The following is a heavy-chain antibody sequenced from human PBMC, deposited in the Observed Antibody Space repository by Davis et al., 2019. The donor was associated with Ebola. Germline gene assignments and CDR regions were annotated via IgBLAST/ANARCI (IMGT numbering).Heavy chain of an antibody. CDR1: GFTFSNAW. CDR2: IKSKTDGGTT. D-gene: IGHD3-3*01. CDR3: TTVYEAESTYYDFWSGYKIPLGFDY. V-gene: IGHV3-15*01. Sequence: GESLKISCAASGFTFSNAWMSWVRQAPGKGLEWVGRIKSKTDGGTTDYAAPVKGRFTISRDDSKNTLYLQMNSLKTEDTAVYYCTTVYEAESTYYDFWSGYKIPLGFDYWGQGTLVTVSS. J-gene: IGHJ4*02.